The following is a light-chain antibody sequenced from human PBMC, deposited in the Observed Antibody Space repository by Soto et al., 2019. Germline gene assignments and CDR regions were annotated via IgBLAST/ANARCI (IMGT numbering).Light chain of an antibody. V-gene: IGKV1-39*01. CDR2: GAS. J-gene: IGKJ1*01. CDR1: QSIGTY. CDR3: QEYIQWPPGM. Sequence: DIQMTQSPSSLPASVGDRVRITCRASQSIGTYLSWYQQKPGKAPKLLIYGASNLQSGVPLRFSGSGSETSFTLTISSLQPEDFATYYCQEYIQWPPGMFGPGTKVDIK.